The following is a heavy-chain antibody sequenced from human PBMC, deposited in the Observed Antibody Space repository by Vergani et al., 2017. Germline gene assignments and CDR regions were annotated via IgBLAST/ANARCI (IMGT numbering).Heavy chain of an antibody. D-gene: IGHD6-13*01. CDR3: ASAGLRAAAGTGWFDP. Sequence: QVQLQESGPGLVKPSETLSLTCTVSGGSVSSGSYYWSWIRQPPGKGLEWIGEINHSGSTNYNPSLKSRVTISVDTSKNQFSLKLSSVTAAATAVYYCASAGLRAAAGTGWFDPWGQGTLVTVSS. CDR1: GGSVSSGSYY. J-gene: IGHJ5*02. V-gene: IGHV4-61*01. CDR2: INHSGST.